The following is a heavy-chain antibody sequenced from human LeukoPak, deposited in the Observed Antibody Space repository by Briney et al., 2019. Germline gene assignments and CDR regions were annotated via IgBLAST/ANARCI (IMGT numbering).Heavy chain of an antibody. V-gene: IGHV1-69*05. Sequence: SVTVSCKASVGTFSSYGISWVRQAPGPGREWMGGIIPIFGTANYAEKFQGRVTITTDESTSTAYMELSSLRSEDTAVYYCARLWDYSSGYNDYWGQGTLVTVSS. J-gene: IGHJ4*02. D-gene: IGHD3-22*01. CDR2: IIPIFGTA. CDR1: VGTFSSYG. CDR3: ARLWDYSSGYNDY.